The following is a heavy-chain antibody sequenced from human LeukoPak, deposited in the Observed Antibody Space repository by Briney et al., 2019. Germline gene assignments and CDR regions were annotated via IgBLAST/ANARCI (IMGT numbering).Heavy chain of an antibody. CDR2: IYYSGST. J-gene: IGHJ4*02. D-gene: IGHD2-15*01. CDR3: AREVAGRKDY. V-gene: IGHV4-39*02. Sequence: SETLSLTCTVSGGSISSSSYYWGWIRQPPGKGLEWIGSIYYSGSTYYNPSLKSRVTISVDTSKNQFSLKLSSVTAADTAVYYCAREVAGRKDYWGQGALVTVSS. CDR1: GGSISSSSYY.